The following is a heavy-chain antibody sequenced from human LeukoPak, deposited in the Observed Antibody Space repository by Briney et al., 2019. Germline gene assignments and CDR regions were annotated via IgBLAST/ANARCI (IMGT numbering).Heavy chain of an antibody. D-gene: IGHD4-17*01. V-gene: IGHV3-21*01. J-gene: IGHJ4*02. CDR3: ARDRYGDYVDY. Sequence: PGGSLRLSCAASGFTFSSYSMNWVRQAPGKGLEWVSSISSSSSYIYYAASVKGRFTISRDNANNSLYLQMNSLRAEDTAVYYCARDRYGDYVDYWGQGTLVTVSS. CDR1: GFTFSSYS. CDR2: ISSSSSYI.